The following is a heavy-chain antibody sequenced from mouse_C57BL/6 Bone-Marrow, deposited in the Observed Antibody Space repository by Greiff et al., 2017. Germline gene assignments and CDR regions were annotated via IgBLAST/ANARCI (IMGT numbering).Heavy chain of an antibody. CDR2: FHPYNDDT. Sequence: QVQLQQSGAELVKPGASVKMSCKDSGYTFTTYPIEWMKQNHGKSLEWIGNFHPYNDDTKYNDKFKGKATLTVEKSSSTVYLGLSRLSSDDSAVXYCARMDGYYGYAMDYWGQGTSVTVSS. J-gene: IGHJ4*01. CDR1: GYTFTTYP. V-gene: IGHV1-47*01. CDR3: ARMDGYYGYAMDY. D-gene: IGHD2-3*01.